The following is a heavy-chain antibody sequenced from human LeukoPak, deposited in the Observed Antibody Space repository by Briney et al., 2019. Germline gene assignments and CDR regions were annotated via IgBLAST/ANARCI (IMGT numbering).Heavy chain of an antibody. CDR3: AREGIWFEIQTFDY. D-gene: IGHD3-10*01. J-gene: IGHJ4*02. Sequence: GGSLRLSCAASGFTFSSYWMSWVRQAPGKGLEWVANIKQDGSEKYYVDSVKGRFTISRDNAKNSLYLQMNSLRAEDTAVYYCAREGIWFEIQTFDYWGQGTLVTVSS. V-gene: IGHV3-7*01. CDR1: GFTFSSYW. CDR2: IKQDGSEK.